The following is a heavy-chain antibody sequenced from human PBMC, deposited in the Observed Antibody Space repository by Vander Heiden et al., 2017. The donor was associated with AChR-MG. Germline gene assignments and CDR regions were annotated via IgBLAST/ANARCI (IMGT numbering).Heavy chain of an antibody. CDR1: GSTFSSYG. V-gene: IGHV3-30*18. CDR3: AKDPGYSSG. CDR2: ISYDGSNK. Sequence: QVQLVESGGGVVQPGRSLRLSCAASGSTFSSYGMHWVRQAPGKGLEWVAVISYDGSNKYYADSVKGRFTISRDNSKNTLYLQMNSLRAEDTAVYYCAKDPGYSSGWGQGTLVTVSS. J-gene: IGHJ4*02. D-gene: IGHD6-19*01.